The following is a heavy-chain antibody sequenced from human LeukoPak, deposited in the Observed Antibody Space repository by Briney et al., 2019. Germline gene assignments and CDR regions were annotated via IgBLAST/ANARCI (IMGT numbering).Heavy chain of an antibody. CDR2: ISAYNGNT. V-gene: IGHV1-18*01. D-gene: IGHD2-15*01. CDR1: GYTFTSYG. Sequence: ASVKVSCKASGYTFTSYGISWVRQAPGQGLEWMGWISAYNGNTNYAQKLQGRVTMTTDTSTSTACMELRSLRSDDTAVYYCARDRASQYCSGGSCYPGCDYWGQGTLVTVSS. CDR3: ARDRASQYCSGGSCYPGCDY. J-gene: IGHJ4*02.